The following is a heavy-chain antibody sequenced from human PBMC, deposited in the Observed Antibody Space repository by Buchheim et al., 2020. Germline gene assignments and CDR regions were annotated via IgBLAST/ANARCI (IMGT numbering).Heavy chain of an antibody. J-gene: IGHJ4*02. CDR2: INHSGSP. D-gene: IGHD3-3*01. CDR3: ARGYDFWSGYYTGIYYFDY. Sequence: QVQLQQWGAGLLKPSETLSLTCAVYGGSFSGYYWSWIRQPPGKGLEWIGEINHSGSPNYNPSLKSRVTISVDTSKNQFSLKLSSVTAADTAVYYCARGYDFWSGYYTGIYYFDYWGQGTL. V-gene: IGHV4-34*01. CDR1: GGSFSGYY.